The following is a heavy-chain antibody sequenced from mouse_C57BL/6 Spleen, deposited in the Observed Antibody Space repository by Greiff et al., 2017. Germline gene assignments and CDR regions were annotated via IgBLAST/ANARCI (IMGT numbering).Heavy chain of an antibody. CDR2: IHPNSGST. CDR3: ARSRVEWGFDY. J-gene: IGHJ2*01. CDR1: GYTFTSYW. D-gene: IGHD1-1*01. Sequence: QVQLQQPGAELVKPGASVKLSCKASGYTFTSYWMHWVKQRPGQGLEWIGMIHPNSGSTNYNEKFKSKATLTVDKSSSTAYMQLSSLTSEDSAVYYCARSRVEWGFDYWGQGTTLTVSA. V-gene: IGHV1-64*01.